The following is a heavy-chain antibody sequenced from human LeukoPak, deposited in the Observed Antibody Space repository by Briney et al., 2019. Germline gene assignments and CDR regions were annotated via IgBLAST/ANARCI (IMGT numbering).Heavy chain of an antibody. J-gene: IGHJ6*03. CDR3: ARHVATTVTRGYSCHPMDV. V-gene: IGHV4-4*09. D-gene: IGHD4-17*01. Sequence: SETLSLTCTPSGASISTYYWSWIRQPPGDGLEWIAYIAPSGGAVYNPSLNSRLTVSVDTSKNQFPLKLNSVTAADTAVYYCARHVATTVTRGYSCHPMDVWGKGTTVSVSS. CDR1: GASISTYY. CDR2: IAPSGGA.